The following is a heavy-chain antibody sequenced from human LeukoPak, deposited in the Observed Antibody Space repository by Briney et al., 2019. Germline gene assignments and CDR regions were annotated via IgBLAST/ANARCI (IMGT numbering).Heavy chain of an antibody. D-gene: IGHD2-2*01. CDR2: ISAHYGNT. Sequence: ASVKVSCKASGYTFTSYGITWVRQAPGQGLEWMGWISAHYGNTNYAQKLQGRVTMTTDTSTSTAYMELRSLRSDDTAVYYCASGLYCGLASCYRGDFDSWGQGTLVTVSS. CDR1: GYTFTSYG. J-gene: IGHJ5*01. V-gene: IGHV1-18*01. CDR3: ASGLYCGLASCYRGDFDS.